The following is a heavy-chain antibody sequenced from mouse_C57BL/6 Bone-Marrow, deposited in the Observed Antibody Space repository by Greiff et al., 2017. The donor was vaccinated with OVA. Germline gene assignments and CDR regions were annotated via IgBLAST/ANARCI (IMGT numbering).Heavy chain of an antibody. CDR1: GFNIKDDY. V-gene: IGHV14-4*01. J-gene: IGHJ2*01. D-gene: IGHD2-2*01. Sequence: EVKLVESGAELVRPGASVKLSCTASGFNIKDDYMHWVKQRPEQGLEWIGWIDPENGDTEYASKFQGKATITADTSSNTAYLQLSSLTSEDTAVYYCTTRTTMVTGYFDYWGQGTTLTVSS. CDR3: TTRTTMVTGYFDY. CDR2: IDPENGDT.